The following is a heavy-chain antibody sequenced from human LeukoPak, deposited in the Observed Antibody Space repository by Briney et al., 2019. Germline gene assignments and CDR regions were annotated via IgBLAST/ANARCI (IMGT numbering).Heavy chain of an antibody. D-gene: IGHD1-26*01. CDR1: GGSISNYY. CDR2: LYNSGST. Sequence: ETLSLTCTVSGGSISNYYWSWIRQPAGKGLEWIGRLYNSGSTKYNPSLKGRVTMSIDTSKNEFSLKPSSVTAADTAVYYCARIVGAIGVGDYWGQGTLVTVSS. CDR3: ARIVGAIGVGDY. V-gene: IGHV4-4*07. J-gene: IGHJ4*02.